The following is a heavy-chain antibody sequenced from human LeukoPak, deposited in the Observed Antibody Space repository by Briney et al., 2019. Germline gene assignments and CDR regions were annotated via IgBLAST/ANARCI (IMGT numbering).Heavy chain of an antibody. D-gene: IGHD5-18*01. J-gene: IGHJ6*03. CDR3: ARVSGYTYGHYYYMDV. Sequence: PGGSLRLSCEASGFTVSKFWMHWVRQAPGKGLEWVARIDADAYSTNYADSVNGRFTISRDTAKNTLYLQMDSLRAEDSAVYYCARVSGYTYGHYYYMDVWGKGTTLIVSS. CDR1: GFTVSKFW. V-gene: IGHV3-74*01. CDR2: IDADAYST.